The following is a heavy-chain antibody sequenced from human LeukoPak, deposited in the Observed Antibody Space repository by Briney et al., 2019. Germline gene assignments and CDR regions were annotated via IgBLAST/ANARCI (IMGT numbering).Heavy chain of an antibody. CDR1: GFAFSNYA. J-gene: IGHJ4*02. CDR3: AKWGDYDVLTGYYVSDY. CDR2: ITGGGSGI. D-gene: IGHD3-9*01. V-gene: IGHV3-23*01. Sequence: GASLRLSCAATGFAFSNYAMSWVRQAPGKGLEWVSAITGGGSGIYYADSMKSRFTISRDNSKNTLYLQINSLRAEDTAVYYCAKWGDYDVLTGYYVSDYWGQGTLVTVSS.